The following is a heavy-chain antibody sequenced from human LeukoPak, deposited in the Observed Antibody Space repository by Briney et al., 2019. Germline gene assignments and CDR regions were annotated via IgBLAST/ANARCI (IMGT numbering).Heavy chain of an antibody. D-gene: IGHD5-18*01. Sequence: GGSLRLSCAASGFTFSSYAISWVRQAPGQGLEWMGGIIPIFGTANYAQKFQGRVTITADESTSTAYMELSSLRSEDTVVYYCARWGYSYGSYYFDYWGQGTLVTVSS. J-gene: IGHJ4*02. CDR2: IIPIFGTA. V-gene: IGHV1-69*01. CDR3: ARWGYSYGSYYFDY. CDR1: GFTFSSYA.